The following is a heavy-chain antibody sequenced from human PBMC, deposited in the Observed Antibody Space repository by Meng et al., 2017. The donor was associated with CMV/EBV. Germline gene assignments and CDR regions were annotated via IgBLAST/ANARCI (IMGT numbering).Heavy chain of an antibody. D-gene: IGHD4-11*01. V-gene: IGHV1-2*02. CDR1: GYTFTGYY. J-gene: IGHJ5*02. CDR2: INPNSGGT. CDR3: ARGPLGEYSNYDAP. Sequence: QGELVRSGAGVKTPGASVKVSCKASGYTFTGYYMHWVRQAPGQGLEWMGWINPNSGGTNYAQKFQGRVTMTRDTSISTAYMELSRLRSDDTAVYYCARGPLGEYSNYDAPWGQGTLVTVSS.